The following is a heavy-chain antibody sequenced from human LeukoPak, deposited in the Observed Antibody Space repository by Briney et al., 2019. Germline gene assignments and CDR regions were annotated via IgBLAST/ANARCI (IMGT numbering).Heavy chain of an antibody. CDR3: AIDSYDSSGYPYYFDY. CDR2: IRGSGGST. V-gene: IGHV3-23*01. Sequence: PGGSLRLSCAASGFTFSSYAMSWVRQAPGKGLEWVTAIRGSGGSTYYADSVKGRFTISRDNSKNTLYLQMNSLRAEDTAVYYCAIDSYDSSGYPYYFDYWGQGTLVTVSS. J-gene: IGHJ4*02. D-gene: IGHD3-22*01. CDR1: GFTFSSYA.